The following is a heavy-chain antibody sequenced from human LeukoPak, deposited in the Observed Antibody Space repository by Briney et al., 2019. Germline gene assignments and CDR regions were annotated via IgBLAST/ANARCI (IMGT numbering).Heavy chain of an antibody. V-gene: IGHV3-30*03. CDR1: GFTFSSYG. CDR3: ARSGNIRFDY. Sequence: PGGSLRLSCAASGFTFSSYGMHWVRQAPGKGLEWAAVISYDGSNKYYADSVKGRFTISRDNSKNTLFLQLNSLRAEDTAVYYCARSGNIRFDYWGQGTLVTVSS. CDR2: ISYDGSNK. J-gene: IGHJ4*02.